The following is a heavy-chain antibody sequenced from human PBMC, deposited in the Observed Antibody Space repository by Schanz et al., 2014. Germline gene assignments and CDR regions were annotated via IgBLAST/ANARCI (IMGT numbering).Heavy chain of an antibody. CDR3: AREEGYGYGPGAFDI. V-gene: IGHV3-30*03. D-gene: IGHD5-18*01. J-gene: IGHJ3*02. CDR2: VCYDGSKT. CDR1: GFTFSRSW. Sequence: QVQLVESGGDLVQPGGSLRLSCATSGFTFSRSWMSWVRQAPGRGLEWVAVVCYDGSKTYYADSVKGRFTISRDNSKNTLSLQMNSLRAEDTAVYYCAREEGYGYGPGAFDIWGQGTMVTVSS.